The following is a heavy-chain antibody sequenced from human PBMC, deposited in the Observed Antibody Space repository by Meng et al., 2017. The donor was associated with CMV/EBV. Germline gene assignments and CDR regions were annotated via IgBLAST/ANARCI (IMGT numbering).Heavy chain of an antibody. CDR2: ISSSGSTI. J-gene: IGHJ6*02. CDR1: GFTFSSYE. V-gene: IGHV3-48*03. CDR3: ARPYCSSTSCYAEMDV. D-gene: IGHD2-2*01. Sequence: GESLKISCAASGFTFSSYEMNWVRQAPGKGLEWVSYISSSGSTIYSAASVKGRFTISRDNAKNSLYLQMNSLRAEDTAVYYCARPYCSSTSCYAEMDVWGQGTTVTVSS.